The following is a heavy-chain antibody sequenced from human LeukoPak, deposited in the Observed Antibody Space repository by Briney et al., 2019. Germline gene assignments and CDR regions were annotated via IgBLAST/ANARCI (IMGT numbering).Heavy chain of an antibody. CDR1: GLTFSSYG. V-gene: IGHV3-33*01. Sequence: GGSLRLSCAASGLTFSSYGMHWVRQAPGKGLEWVAVIWYDGSNKYYADSVKGRFTISRDNSKNTLYLQMNSLRAEDTAVYYCARAGGTYCGGDCLDYWGQGTLVTVSS. J-gene: IGHJ4*02. CDR3: ARAGGTYCGGDCLDY. D-gene: IGHD2-21*01. CDR2: IWYDGSNK.